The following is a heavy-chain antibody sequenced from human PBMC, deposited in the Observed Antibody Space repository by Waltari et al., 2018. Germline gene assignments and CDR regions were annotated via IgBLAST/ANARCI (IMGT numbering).Heavy chain of an antibody. CDR1: GGSFSGYY. CDR3: ARVGGAAAIGFDY. Sequence: QVQLQQWGAGLLKPSETLSLTCAVYGGSFSGYYWSWIRPPPGQGREWIGEINHSGSTNYNPCLKSRVTISVDTSKNQFSLKLSSVTAADTAVYYCARVGGAAAIGFDYWGQGTLVTVSS. D-gene: IGHD2-2*01. V-gene: IGHV4-34*01. J-gene: IGHJ4*02. CDR2: INHSGST.